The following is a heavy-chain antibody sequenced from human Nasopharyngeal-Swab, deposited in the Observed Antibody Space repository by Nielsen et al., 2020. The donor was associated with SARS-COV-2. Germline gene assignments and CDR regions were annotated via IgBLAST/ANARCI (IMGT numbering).Heavy chain of an antibody. J-gene: IGHJ3*02. D-gene: IGHD3-22*01. CDR2: ISSSSSYI. CDR1: GFTFSSYS. Sequence: GESLKISCAASGFTFSSYSMNWVRQAPGKGLEWVSSISSSSSYIYYADSVKGRFTISRDNAKNSLYLQMNSLRAEDTAVYYCAREAYYDSRGAFDIWGQGTMVTVSS. CDR3: AREAYYDSRGAFDI. V-gene: IGHV3-21*01.